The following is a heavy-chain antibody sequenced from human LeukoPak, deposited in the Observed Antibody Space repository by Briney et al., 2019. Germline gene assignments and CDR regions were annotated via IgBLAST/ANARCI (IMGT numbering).Heavy chain of an antibody. V-gene: IGHV1-2*04. Sequence: GASVKVSCKASGYTFTGYYMHWVRQAPGQGLEWMGRINPNSGGTNYAQKFQGWVTMTRDTSISTAYMELSRLRSDDTAVYYCARDDAYSSENAFDFWGQGTMVTVSS. D-gene: IGHD6-6*01. CDR1: GYTFTGYY. J-gene: IGHJ3*01. CDR3: ARDDAYSSENAFDF. CDR2: INPNSGGT.